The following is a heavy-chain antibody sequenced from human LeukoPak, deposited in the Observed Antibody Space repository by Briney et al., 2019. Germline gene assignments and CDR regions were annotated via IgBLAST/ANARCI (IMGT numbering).Heavy chain of an antibody. CDR1: GFTFSSYG. CDR3: FAGYYDSSGSYFDY. CDR2: ISRDGSNK. Sequence: QPGGSLRLSCAASGFTFSSYGMHWVRQAPGKGLEWVAVISRDGSNKYYGDSVKGRFTISRDNSKNTVYLQMNSLRAKDTAVYYCFAGYYDSSGSYFDYWGQGTLVTVSS. J-gene: IGHJ4*02. V-gene: IGHV3-30*03. D-gene: IGHD3-22*01.